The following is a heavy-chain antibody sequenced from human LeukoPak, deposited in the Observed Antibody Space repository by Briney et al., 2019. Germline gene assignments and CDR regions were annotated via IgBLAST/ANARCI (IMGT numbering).Heavy chain of an antibody. V-gene: IGHV1-18*01. J-gene: IGHJ4*02. CDR3: ARAYDYGDSPRY. D-gene: IGHD4-17*01. CDR1: GYTFTRYG. Sequence: ASVKVSFKASGYTFTRYGISWVRQAPGQGLEWMGWINTYNGNTDYAQKLQGRVTITRDMPTSTAYMELSSLRSEDTAVYYCARAYDYGDSPRYWGQGTLVTVSS. CDR2: INTYNGNT.